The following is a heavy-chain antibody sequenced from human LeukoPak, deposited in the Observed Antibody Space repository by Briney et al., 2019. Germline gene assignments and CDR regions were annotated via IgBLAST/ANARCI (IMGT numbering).Heavy chain of an antibody. J-gene: IGHJ4*02. CDR1: GDSVSSNSAA. Sequence: SQTLSLTCAISGDSVSSNSAAWNWIRQSPSRGLEWLGRTYYRSKWYNDYAVSVKSRITINPDTSKNQSSLQLNSVTPEDTAVYYCAREGLLWFGEFPYYFDYWGQGTLVTVSS. V-gene: IGHV6-1*01. CDR3: AREGLLWFGEFPYYFDY. D-gene: IGHD3-10*01. CDR2: TYYRSKWYN.